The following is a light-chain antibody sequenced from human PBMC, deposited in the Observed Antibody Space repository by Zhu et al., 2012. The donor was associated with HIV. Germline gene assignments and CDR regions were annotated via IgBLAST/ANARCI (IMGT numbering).Light chain of an antibody. CDR1: QSISSW. CDR3: QQYNSYLHT. CDR2: KAS. Sequence: DIQMTQSPSTLSASVGDRVTITCRASQSISSWLAWYQQKPGKAPKLLIYKASSLESGVPSRFSGSGSGTEFTLTISSLQPDDFATYYCQQYNSYLHTFGQGTKAGDQT. J-gene: IGKJ2*01. V-gene: IGKV1-5*03.